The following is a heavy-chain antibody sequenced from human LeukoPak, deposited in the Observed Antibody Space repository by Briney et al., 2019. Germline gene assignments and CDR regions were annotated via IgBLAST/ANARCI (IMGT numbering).Heavy chain of an antibody. CDR1: GGSISSYY. CDR3: ARPSSGYDFDY. J-gene: IGHJ4*02. Sequence: SETLSLTCTVSGGSISSYYWSWIRQPAGKGLEWIGEINHSGSTNYNPSLKSRVTISVDTSKNQFSLKLSSVTAADTAVYYCARPSSGYDFDYWGQGTLVTVSS. CDR2: INHSGST. D-gene: IGHD6-19*01. V-gene: IGHV4-34*01.